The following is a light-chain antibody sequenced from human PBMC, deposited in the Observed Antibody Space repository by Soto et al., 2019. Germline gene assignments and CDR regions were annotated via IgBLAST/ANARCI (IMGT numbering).Light chain of an antibody. V-gene: IGKV3-20*01. CDR2: GAS. CDR1: QSVSSSY. Sequence: EIVLTQSPATLSLSPGERATLSCRASQSVSSSYLAWYQQKPGQAPRLLIYGASSRATGVPDRFSGSGSGSDFTLTISGLESEDFAVYYCQQYGSSPCTFGQGTKLEIK. CDR3: QQYGSSPCT. J-gene: IGKJ2*02.